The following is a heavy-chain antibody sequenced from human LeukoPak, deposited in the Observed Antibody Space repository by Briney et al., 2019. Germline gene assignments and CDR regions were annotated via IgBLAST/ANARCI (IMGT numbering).Heavy chain of an antibody. CDR1: GGTFSSYA. CDR2: IIPIFGTA. J-gene: IGHJ4*02. Sequence: SVKVSCKASGGTFSSYAISWVRQTPGQGLEWMGGIIPIFGTANYAQKFQGRVTITTDESTSTAYMELSSLRSEDTAVYYCASRKQSYYYDSSGYYYVFDYWGQGTLVTVSS. D-gene: IGHD3-22*01. V-gene: IGHV1-69*05. CDR3: ASRKQSYYYDSSGYYYVFDY.